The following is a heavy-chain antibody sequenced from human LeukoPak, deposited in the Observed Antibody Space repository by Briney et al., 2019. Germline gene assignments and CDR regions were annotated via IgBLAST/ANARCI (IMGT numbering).Heavy chain of an antibody. V-gene: IGHV5-51*01. D-gene: IGHD3-22*01. CDR3: ARGPYYDSSRFDY. J-gene: IGHJ4*02. CDR1: GYNFTSYW. CDR2: IYPGDSDT. Sequence: RASLKIFCKGSGYNFTSYWIGWDRHIPGKGLEWMGIIYPGDSDTRYSPSFQGQVTISADKSISTAYLQWSSLKASDTAMYYCARGPYYDSSRFDYWGQGTLVTVSS.